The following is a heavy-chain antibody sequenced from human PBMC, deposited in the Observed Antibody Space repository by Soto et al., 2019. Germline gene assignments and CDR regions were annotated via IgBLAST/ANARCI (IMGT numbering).Heavy chain of an antibody. CDR1: GGSLSCYY. Sequence: SDTLALTCAVYGGSLSCYYWTWIRQRPGKGLEWIGEINPGGITNYNPCVKRRLTISLDTSQKQVSLELTSVTAADTAVYYCARDMRQLWLQDYYYGMDVWGQGTTVNVSS. V-gene: IGHV4-34*01. CDR2: INPGGIT. J-gene: IGHJ6*02. CDR3: ARDMRQLWLQDYYYGMDV. D-gene: IGHD5-18*01.